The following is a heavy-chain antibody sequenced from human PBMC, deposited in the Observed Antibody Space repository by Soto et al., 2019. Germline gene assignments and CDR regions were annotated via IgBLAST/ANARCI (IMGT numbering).Heavy chain of an antibody. CDR2: INAGNGNT. CDR3: ARDPGRHTYYDFWSGYYTAYYYYGMDV. D-gene: IGHD3-3*01. J-gene: IGHJ6*02. Sequence: QVQLVQSGAEVKKPGASVKVSCKASGYTFTSYAMHWVRQAPGQRLEWMGWINAGNGNTKYSQKFQGRVTITRDTSASTAYMELSSLRSEDTAVYYCARDPGRHTYYDFWSGYYTAYYYYGMDVWGQGTTVTVSS. V-gene: IGHV1-3*01. CDR1: GYTFTSYA.